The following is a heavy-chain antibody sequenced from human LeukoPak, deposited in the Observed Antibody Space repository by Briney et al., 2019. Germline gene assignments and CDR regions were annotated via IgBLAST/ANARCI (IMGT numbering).Heavy chain of an antibody. J-gene: IGHJ3*02. CDR3: ASAPGSMMIVVVIRADAFDI. V-gene: IGHV3-23*01. Sequence: GGSLRLSCAASGFTFSSYAMSWVRQAPGKGLEGVSAISGSGGSTYYADSVKGRFTISRDNSKNTLYLQMNSLRAEDTAVYYCASAPGSMMIVVVIRADAFDIWGQGTMVTVSS. CDR2: ISGSGGST. D-gene: IGHD3-22*01. CDR1: GFTFSSYA.